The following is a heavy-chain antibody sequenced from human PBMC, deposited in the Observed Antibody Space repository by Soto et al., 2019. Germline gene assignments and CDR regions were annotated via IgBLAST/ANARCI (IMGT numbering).Heavy chain of an antibody. CDR3: ARDLAAGDY. D-gene: IGHD6-13*01. V-gene: IGHV1-46*01. CDR1: GYTFINYY. J-gene: IGHJ4*02. Sequence: QVQLVQSGAEVKKPGASVKLSCKASGYTFINYYIHWVRQAPGQGLEWMGIFNPTSGSTNYAQRFQGRVTLTMDTSTRTVYMELSSLRFDDTAVYYCARDLAAGDYWGQGTLVTVSS. CDR2: FNPTSGST.